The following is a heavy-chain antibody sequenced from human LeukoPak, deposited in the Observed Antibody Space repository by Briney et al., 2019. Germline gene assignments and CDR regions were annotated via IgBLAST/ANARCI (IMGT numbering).Heavy chain of an antibody. D-gene: IGHD3-22*01. CDR3: ARTPYYYDTSVFAIFDY. J-gene: IGHJ4*02. CDR1: GGSISSYY. V-gene: IGHV4-59*01. Sequence: SETLSLTSTVSGGSISSYYWSWIRQPPGKGLEWIGYIYYSGSTNYNPSLKSRVTISVDTSKNQFSLKLSSVTAADTAVYYCARTPYYYDTSVFAIFDYWGQGTLVTVSS. CDR2: IYYSGST.